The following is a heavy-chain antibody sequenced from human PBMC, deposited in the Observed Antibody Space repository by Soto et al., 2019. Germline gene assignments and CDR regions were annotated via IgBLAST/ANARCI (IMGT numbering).Heavy chain of an antibody. CDR1: GFPFVDYA. V-gene: IGHV3-49*03. D-gene: IGHD4-17*01. CDR2: IRSKAYGGTT. J-gene: IGHJ6*02. Sequence: SLRLSCTASGFPFVDYAMSWFRQAHGKGLDWVGFIRSKAYGGTTEYAASVKGRFTISRDDSKSIAYLQMNSLKTEDTAVYYCTSGRYTVTTVYYYYGMDVGGQGTTVT. CDR3: TSGRYTVTTVYYYYGMDV.